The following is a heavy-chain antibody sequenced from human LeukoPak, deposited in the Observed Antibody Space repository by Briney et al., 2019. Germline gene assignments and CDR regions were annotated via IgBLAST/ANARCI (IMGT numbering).Heavy chain of an antibody. CDR3: ARVDPWFGEMNAFDI. D-gene: IGHD3-10*01. V-gene: IGHV3-30-3*01. Sequence: GGSLRLSCAASGFTFSSYAMHWVRQAPGKGLEWVAVISYDGSNKYYADSVKGRFTISRDNSKNTLYLQMNSLRAEDTAVYYCARVDPWFGEMNAFDIWGQGTMVTVSS. J-gene: IGHJ3*02. CDR2: ISYDGSNK. CDR1: GFTFSSYA.